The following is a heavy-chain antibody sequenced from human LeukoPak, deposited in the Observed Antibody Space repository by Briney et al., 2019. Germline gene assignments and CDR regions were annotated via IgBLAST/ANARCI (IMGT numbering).Heavy chain of an antibody. V-gene: IGHV4-39*01. Sequence: PSETLSLTCTVSGGSISSSSYYWGWIRQPPGKGLEWIGSIYYSGSTYYNPSLKSRVTISVDTSKNQFSLKLSSVTAADMAVYYCARRGNYYDSSGYPTWAFDIWGQGTMVTVSS. J-gene: IGHJ3*02. CDR2: IYYSGST. D-gene: IGHD3-22*01. CDR1: GGSISSSSYY. CDR3: ARRGNYYDSSGYPTWAFDI.